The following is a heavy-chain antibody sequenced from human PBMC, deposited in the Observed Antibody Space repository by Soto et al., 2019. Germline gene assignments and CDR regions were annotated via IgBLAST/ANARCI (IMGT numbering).Heavy chain of an antibody. CDR3: ARVIADMAGGYYYGMDV. CDR2: ISHSGST. CDR1: GSAISSGGYS. J-gene: IGHJ6*02. Sequence: TRSLTGAVSGSAISSGGYSWCGSRQGPGWGGEWSGNISHSGSTYYNQSLNSRVTISVDSSKYQLSLKLSSVTAADTDVYYCARVIADMAGGYYYGMDVWGQGTTVTVSS. V-gene: IGHV4-30-2*01. D-gene: IGHD6-13*01.